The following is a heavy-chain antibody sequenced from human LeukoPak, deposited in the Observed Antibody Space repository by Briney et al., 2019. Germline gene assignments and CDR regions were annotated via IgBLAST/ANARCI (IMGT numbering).Heavy chain of an antibody. CDR3: TKEVQRWHSYFYRPSYALDI. D-gene: IGHD3-22*01. CDR2: ISANGGFI. V-gene: IGHV3-9*03. Sequence: PGGSLRLSCAVSGFNFDDYAIHWVRQGPGKGLEWVAGISANGGFISYGESVKGRFTISRVNPRNSVFLQMNFLRAEDMAMYFCTKEVQRWHSYFYRPSYALDIWGQGTMVSVSS. CDR1: GFNFDDYA. J-gene: IGHJ3*02.